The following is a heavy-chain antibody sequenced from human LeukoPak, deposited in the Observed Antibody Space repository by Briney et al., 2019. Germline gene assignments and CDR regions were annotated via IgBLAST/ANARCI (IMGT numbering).Heavy chain of an antibody. J-gene: IGHJ1*01. CDR3: ARADYGDYGGIVAEYFQH. V-gene: IGHV4-4*07. D-gene: IGHD4-17*01. CDR1: GASISTYY. CDR2: IYTSGNT. Sequence: SETLSLTCTVFGASISTYYWGWIRQPAGKGLEWIGRIYTSGNTKYNPSLRSRVTISVDTSKNQFSLKLSSVTAADTAVYYCARADYGDYGGIVAEYFQHWGQGTLVTVSS.